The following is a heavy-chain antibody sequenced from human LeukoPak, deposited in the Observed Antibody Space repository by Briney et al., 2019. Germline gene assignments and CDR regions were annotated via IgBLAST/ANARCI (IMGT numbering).Heavy chain of an antibody. Sequence: ASVTVSCKTSGYLVSDYYMHWVRQAPGQGLEWMGWLRGDTGDTDSSQKFKGRVTMTRDTATNTAYMQLSRLTYDDTAIYFCARVRNNACDYWGQGTLVTVSS. D-gene: IGHD1/OR15-1a*01. CDR3: ARVRNNACDY. CDR2: LRGDTGDT. CDR1: GYLVSDYY. V-gene: IGHV1-2*02. J-gene: IGHJ4*02.